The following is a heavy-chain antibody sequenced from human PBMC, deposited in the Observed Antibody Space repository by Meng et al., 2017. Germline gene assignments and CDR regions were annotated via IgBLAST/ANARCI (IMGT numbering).Heavy chain of an antibody. CDR3: ARVGMADPPD. CDR2: ISYDGSNK. CDR1: GFTFSSYA. V-gene: IGHV3-30*01. D-gene: IGHD5-24*01. Sequence: VQLVESGGGLVKPGGSLRLSCAASGFTFSSYAMHWARQAPGKGLEWVAVISYDGSNKYYADSVKGRFTISRDNSKNTLYLQMNSLRAEDTAVYYCARVGMADPPDWGQGTLVTVSS. J-gene: IGHJ4*02.